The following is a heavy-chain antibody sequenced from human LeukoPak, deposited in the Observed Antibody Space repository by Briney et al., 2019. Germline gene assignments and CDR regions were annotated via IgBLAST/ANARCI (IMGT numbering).Heavy chain of an antibody. D-gene: IGHD4-17*01. CDR1: GFTFSSYG. J-gene: IGHJ4*02. CDR3: PKLSDYVSHWSSLDD. Sequence: GGSLRLSCAASGFTFSSYGMSWVRQAPGKGLEWVSAISASGGSTYYADSVKGRFTISRDNSKNTLYLQMNSLTAEDTAIYYCPKLSDYVSHWSSLDDGGQGTPVTVSS. CDR2: ISASGGST. V-gene: IGHV3-23*01.